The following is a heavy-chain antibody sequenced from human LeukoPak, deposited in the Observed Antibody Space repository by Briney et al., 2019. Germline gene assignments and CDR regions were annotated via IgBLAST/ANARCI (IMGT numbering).Heavy chain of an antibody. CDR1: GGSISSSNW. CDR2: IYHSGST. Sequence: SGTLSLTCAVSGGSISSSNWWSWVRQPPGRGLEWIGEIYHSGSTNYNPSLKSRVTISVDKSKNQFSLKLSSVTAADTAVYYCASTRGSSASRGFDIWGQGTMVTVSS. J-gene: IGHJ3*02. D-gene: IGHD3-16*01. CDR3: ASTRGSSASRGFDI. V-gene: IGHV4-4*02.